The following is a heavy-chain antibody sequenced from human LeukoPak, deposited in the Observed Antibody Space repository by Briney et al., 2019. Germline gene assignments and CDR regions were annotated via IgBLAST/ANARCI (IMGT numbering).Heavy chain of an antibody. CDR3: ARDPPYDSSGYYFDY. CDR1: GYTFTSYY. V-gene: IGHV1-46*01. J-gene: IGHJ4*02. D-gene: IGHD3-22*01. CDR2: INTRGGSI. Sequence: ASVKVSCKASGYTFTSYYIHWVRQAPGQGLEWMGIINTRGGSISYAQKFQGRVTMTRDTSTSTVYMELSSLRSEDTAVYYCARDPPYDSSGYYFDYWGQGTLVTVSS.